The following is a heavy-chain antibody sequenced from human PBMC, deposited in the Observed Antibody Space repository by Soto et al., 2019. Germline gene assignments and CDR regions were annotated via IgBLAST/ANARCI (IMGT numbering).Heavy chain of an antibody. CDR1: GETYSGYA. CDR3: ARVLGFCSGGSSYTSYWVFVL. Sequence: SLKLSCKTAGETYSGYAVGWGRQTTGQGLEWMGGIIPIFGTANYAQKFQGRVTITADESTSTAYMELSSLRSEDTAVYYCARVLGFCSGGSSYTSYWVFVLWGRGTLVPVSS. CDR2: IIPIFGTA. D-gene: IGHD2-15*01. V-gene: IGHV1-69*01. J-gene: IGHJ2*01.